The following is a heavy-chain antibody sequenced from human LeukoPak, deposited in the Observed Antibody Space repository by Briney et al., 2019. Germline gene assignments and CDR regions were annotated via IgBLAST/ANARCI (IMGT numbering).Heavy chain of an antibody. CDR2: IIPIFGTA. CDR1: GGTFSSYA. CDR3: ATRGYYYDSSGYYGENWFDP. Sequence: ASVKVSCKASGGTFSSYAISWVRQAPGQGLEWMGGIIPIFGTANYAQKFQGRVTITADESTSTAYMGLSSLRSEDTAVYYCATRGYYYDSSGYYGENWFDPWGQGTLVTVSS. J-gene: IGHJ5*02. V-gene: IGHV1-69*13. D-gene: IGHD3-22*01.